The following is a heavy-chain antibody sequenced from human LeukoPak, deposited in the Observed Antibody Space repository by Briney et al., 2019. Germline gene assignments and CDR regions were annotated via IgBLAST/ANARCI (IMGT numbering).Heavy chain of an antibody. CDR1: GGSISSGGYY. J-gene: IGHJ4*02. Sequence: SETLSLTCTVSGGSISSGGYYWSWIRHHPGKGLEWIGYIYYSGTTYYNPSLKSRVTISVDTSKNQFSLKLSSVTAADTAVYFCACSGYSDWGQGTLVTVSS. V-gene: IGHV4-31*03. CDR2: IYYSGTT. D-gene: IGHD3-22*01. CDR3: ACSGYSD.